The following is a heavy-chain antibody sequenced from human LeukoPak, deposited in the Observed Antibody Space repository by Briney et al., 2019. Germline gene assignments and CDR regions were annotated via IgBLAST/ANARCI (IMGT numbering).Heavy chain of an antibody. Sequence: ASVKVSCKASGYTFATYGISWVRQAPGQGLEWMGWISAYNGNTNYAQKLQGRVTMTTDTSTSTAYMELRSLRSDDTAVYYCARKPMDYDILTGYYSGYYGMDVWGQGTTVTVS. CDR3: ARKPMDYDILTGYYSGYYGMDV. J-gene: IGHJ6*02. V-gene: IGHV1-18*01. D-gene: IGHD3-9*01. CDR2: ISAYNGNT. CDR1: GYTFATYG.